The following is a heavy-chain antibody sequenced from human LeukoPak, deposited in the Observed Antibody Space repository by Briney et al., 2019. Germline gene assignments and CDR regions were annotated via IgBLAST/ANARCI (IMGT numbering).Heavy chain of an antibody. V-gene: IGHV6-1*01. Sequence: SQTLSLTCAISGDSVTSGIWNWIRQSPSRGLEWLGRTYHWSKWFNDYAVSVESRMTINADTSRNQFSLQLNSVTAADTAVYYCARSITQGLRFCDWGQGTLVTVSS. CDR2: TYHWSKWFN. D-gene: IGHD5-12*01. CDR1: GDSVTSGI. J-gene: IGHJ4*02. CDR3: ARSITQGLRFCD.